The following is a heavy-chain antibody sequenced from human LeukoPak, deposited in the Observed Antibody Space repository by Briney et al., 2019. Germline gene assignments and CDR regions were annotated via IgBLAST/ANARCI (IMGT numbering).Heavy chain of an antibody. CDR3: ARAPEGTMVRGVTNWFDP. Sequence: PSETLSLTCAVYGGSFSGYYWSWIRQPPGKGLEWIGEINHSGSTNYNPSLKSRVTISVDTSKNQSSLNLSSVTAADTAVYYCARAPEGTMVRGVTNWFDPWGQGTLVTVSS. V-gene: IGHV4-34*01. CDR2: INHSGST. D-gene: IGHD3-10*01. CDR1: GGSFSGYY. J-gene: IGHJ5*02.